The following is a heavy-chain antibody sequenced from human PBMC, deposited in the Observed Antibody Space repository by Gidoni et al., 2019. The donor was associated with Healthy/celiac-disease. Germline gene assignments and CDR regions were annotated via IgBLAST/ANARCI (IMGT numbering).Heavy chain of an antibody. J-gene: IGHJ4*02. Sequence: QVQLQQWGAGLLTPSEPLSLTCAVYGGSFSVYYWSWSRQPPGKGLEWIGEINHSGSTNYNPSLKSRVTISVDTSKNQFSLKLSSVTAADTAVYYCARDLGHYYGSGSYCFDYWGQGTLVTVSS. D-gene: IGHD3-10*01. CDR1: GGSFSVYY. V-gene: IGHV4-34*01. CDR3: ARDLGHYYGSGSYCFDY. CDR2: INHSGST.